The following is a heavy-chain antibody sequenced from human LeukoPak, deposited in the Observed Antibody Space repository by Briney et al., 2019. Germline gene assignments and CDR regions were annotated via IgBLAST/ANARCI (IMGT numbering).Heavy chain of an antibody. V-gene: IGHV4-39*07. J-gene: IGHJ3*02. CDR1: GGSISSSSYY. Sequence: SETLSLTCTVSGGSISSSSYYWGWIRQPPGKGLEWIGNIYYSGSTYYNPSLKSRVTISVDTSKNQFSLKLSSVTAADTAVYYCARATTVTIPFDIWGQGTMVTVSS. CDR2: IYYSGST. D-gene: IGHD4-17*01. CDR3: ARATTVTIPFDI.